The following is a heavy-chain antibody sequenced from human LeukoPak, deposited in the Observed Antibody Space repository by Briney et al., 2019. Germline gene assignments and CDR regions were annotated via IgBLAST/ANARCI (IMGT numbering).Heavy chain of an antibody. J-gene: IGHJ5*02. CDR1: GFTFSSYA. V-gene: IGHV3-30-3*01. CDR3: ARDHGTGDFSDDWFDP. D-gene: IGHD7-27*01. Sequence: GGSLRLSCAASGFTFSSYAMHWVRQAPGKGLEWVAVISYDGSNKYYADSVKGRFTISRDNSKNTLYLQMNSLRAEDTAVYYCARDHGTGDFSDDWFDPWGQGTLVTVSS. CDR2: ISYDGSNK.